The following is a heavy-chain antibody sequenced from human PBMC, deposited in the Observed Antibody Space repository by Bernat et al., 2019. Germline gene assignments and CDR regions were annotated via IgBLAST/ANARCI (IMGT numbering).Heavy chain of an antibody. V-gene: IGHV3-30*04. J-gene: IGHJ5*02. CDR1: GFTFSDYS. Sequence: VQLVESGGGVVQPGRSLRLSCVASGFTFSDYSLHWVRQAPGKGLEWVAVVSYDGSNKYYADSVKGRFTISRDNSKNTLYLQMNSLRAEDTAVYYCAKDRGTTVVTPWFDPWGQGTLVTVSS. CDR3: AKDRGTTVVTPWFDP. D-gene: IGHD4-23*01. CDR2: VSYDGSNK.